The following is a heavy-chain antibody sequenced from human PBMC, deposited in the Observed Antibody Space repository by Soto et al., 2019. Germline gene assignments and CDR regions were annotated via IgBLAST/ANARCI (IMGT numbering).Heavy chain of an antibody. Sequence: GGSLRLSCAASGFIFSSYSMNWVRQAPGKGLEWVSSISSSSSYIYYADSVKGRFTIARDNAKNSLYLQMNSLRAEDTAIYYCARELGPYEYGDYTVSWGQGTMVTVSS. CDR3: ARELGPYEYGDYTVS. J-gene: IGHJ3*01. D-gene: IGHD4-17*01. CDR1: GFIFSSYS. CDR2: ISSSSSYI. V-gene: IGHV3-21*01.